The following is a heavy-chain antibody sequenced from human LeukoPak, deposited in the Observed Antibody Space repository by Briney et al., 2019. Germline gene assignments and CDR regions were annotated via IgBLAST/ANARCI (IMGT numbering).Heavy chain of an antibody. CDR3: ARSPTGTRSSQVDY. J-gene: IGHJ4*02. Sequence: WASVKVSCKASGYTFTGYYMHWVRQAPGQGLERMGWINPNSGGTNYAQKFQGRVTMTRDTSISTAYMELSRLRSDDAAVYYCARSPTGTRSSQVDYWGQGTLVTVSS. CDR1: GYTFTGYY. CDR2: INPNSGGT. V-gene: IGHV1-2*02. D-gene: IGHD1-7*01.